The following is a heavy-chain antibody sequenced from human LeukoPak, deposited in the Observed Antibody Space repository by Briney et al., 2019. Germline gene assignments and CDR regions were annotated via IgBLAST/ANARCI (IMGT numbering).Heavy chain of an antibody. Sequence: GTLSLTCAVSGGSITSSNWWSWVRQPPGKGLEWVSAISGSGGSTYYADSVKGRFTISRDNSKNTLYLQMNSLRAEDTAVYYCAKDQGYYYGVTGGFAFDIWGQGTMVTVSS. CDR1: GGSITSSN. CDR2: ISGSGGST. CDR3: AKDQGYYYGVTGGFAFDI. J-gene: IGHJ3*02. V-gene: IGHV3-23*01. D-gene: IGHD4-17*01.